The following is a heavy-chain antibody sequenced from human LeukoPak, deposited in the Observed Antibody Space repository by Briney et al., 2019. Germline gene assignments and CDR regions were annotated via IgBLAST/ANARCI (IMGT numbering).Heavy chain of an antibody. J-gene: IGHJ4*02. CDR2: IDSGGITI. Sequence: GGSLRLSCEGSGFPFISYEMNWLRQAPGKGLEWISHIDSGGITIYYADSVKGRFTISRDNPKHSISLHRDSLRVEDKSIYECARDSVGDLLDYWGQGTPVTVSS. CDR1: GFPFISYE. CDR3: ARDSVGDLLDY. V-gene: IGHV3-48*03. D-gene: IGHD4-17*01.